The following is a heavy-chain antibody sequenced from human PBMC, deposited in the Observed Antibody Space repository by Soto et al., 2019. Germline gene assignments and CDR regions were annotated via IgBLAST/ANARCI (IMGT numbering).Heavy chain of an antibody. CDR2: ISAYNGNT. CDR3: ARPFGDYGDYAWYLRY. Sequence: QVQLVQSGAEVKKPGASVKVSCKASGYTFSGYAMGWVRQAPGQGLEWMGWISAYNGNTDYAQKFQGRVTMTTDTSTSTAYMELRSLTSDDTAVYYCARPFGDYGDYAWYLRYWGQGTLVTVSS. D-gene: IGHD4-17*01. J-gene: IGHJ4*02. V-gene: IGHV1-18*01. CDR1: GYTFSGYA.